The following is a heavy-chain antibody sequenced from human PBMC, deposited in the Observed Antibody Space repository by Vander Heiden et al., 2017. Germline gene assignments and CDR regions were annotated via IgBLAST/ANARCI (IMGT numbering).Heavy chain of an antibody. Sequence: EVQLVESGGGVVQPGGSRRLSCAAPGSTFSRYWMSWVRQAPGKGLEWVANIKQDGSAKYYVNSVKGRFTISRDNAKNSLYLQMNSLRAEDTAVYYCARVDGIVVVVAATSLDYWGQGTLVTVSS. V-gene: IGHV3-7*01. D-gene: IGHD2-15*01. J-gene: IGHJ4*02. CDR2: IKQDGSAK. CDR3: ARVDGIVVVVAATSLDY. CDR1: GSTFSRYW.